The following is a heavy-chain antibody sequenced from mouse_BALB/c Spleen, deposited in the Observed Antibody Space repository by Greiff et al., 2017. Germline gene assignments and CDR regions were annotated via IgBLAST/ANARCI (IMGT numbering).Heavy chain of an antibody. V-gene: IGHV1-9*01. Sequence: QVQLQQSGAELMKPGASVKISCKATGYTFSSYWIEWVKQRPGHGLEWIGEILPGSGSTNYNEKFKGKATFTADTSSNTAYMQLSSLTSEDSAVYYCARSPYGNYPYWYFDVWGAGTTVTVSS. CDR1: GYTFSSYW. CDR3: ARSPYGNYPYWYFDV. D-gene: IGHD2-10*02. J-gene: IGHJ1*01. CDR2: ILPGSGST.